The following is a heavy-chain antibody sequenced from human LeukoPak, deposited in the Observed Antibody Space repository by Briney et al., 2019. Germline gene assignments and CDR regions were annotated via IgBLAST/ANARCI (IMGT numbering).Heavy chain of an antibody. CDR1: GFTLSTYW. CDR3: AREDEGTTIVVAPRFDY. V-gene: IGHV3-7*01. J-gene: IGHJ4*02. Sequence: GGSLRLSCAASGFTLSTYWMNWVRQAPGKGLEWVATIKQDGSEKYYVDSVKGRFTISRDNAKNSLYLQMNSLRAEDTAVYYCAREDEGTTIVVAPRFDYWGQGTLVTVSS. CDR2: IKQDGSEK. D-gene: IGHD3-22*01.